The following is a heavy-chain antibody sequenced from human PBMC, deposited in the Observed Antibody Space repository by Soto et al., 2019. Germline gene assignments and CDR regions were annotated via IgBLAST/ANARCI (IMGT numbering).Heavy chain of an antibody. J-gene: IGHJ4*02. V-gene: IGHV2-5*02. D-gene: IGHD5-12*01. Sequence: QITLKESGPTLVKPTQTLTLTCSFSGFSLCTRGVGVGWIRQPQGKALEWLALIFWDDDKWYSPSRRSRLTIPEDTSKNRVVLTMPNMHPVDTATYYCAHRSRGYAYYFDQWGQGTLVTVSS. CDR1: GFSLCTRGVG. CDR2: IFWDDDK. CDR3: AHRSRGYAYYFDQ.